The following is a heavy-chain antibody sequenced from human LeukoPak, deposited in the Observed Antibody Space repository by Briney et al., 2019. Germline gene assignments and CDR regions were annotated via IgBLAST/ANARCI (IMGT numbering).Heavy chain of an antibody. J-gene: IGHJ4*02. V-gene: IGHV3-23*01. CDR1: GFTFNNYA. Sequence: GGFLRLSCAAPGFTFNNYAMNWVRQAPGKGLEWVSSISGGSETTYYADSAKGRFTISTDNSQDTLYLKMNSLRAEDTAVYYCARDYADYVGYFFFDYWGQGTLVTVSS. CDR2: ISGGSETT. CDR3: ARDYADYVGYFFFDY. D-gene: IGHD4-17*01.